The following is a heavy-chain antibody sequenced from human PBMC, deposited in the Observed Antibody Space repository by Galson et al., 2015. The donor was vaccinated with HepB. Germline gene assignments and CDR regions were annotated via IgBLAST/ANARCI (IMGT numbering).Heavy chain of an antibody. Sequence: SLRLSCAASGFTFDDYAMHWVRQAPGKGLEWVSGISWNSGSIGYADSVKGRFTISRDNAKNSLYLQMNSLRAEDTALYYCAKDRNDFWSASMDVWGKGTTVTVSS. V-gene: IGHV3-9*01. CDR3: AKDRNDFWSASMDV. CDR1: GFTFDDYA. D-gene: IGHD3-3*01. CDR2: ISWNSGSI. J-gene: IGHJ6*04.